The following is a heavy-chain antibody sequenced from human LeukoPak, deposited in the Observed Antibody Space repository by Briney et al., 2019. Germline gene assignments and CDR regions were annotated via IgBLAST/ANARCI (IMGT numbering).Heavy chain of an antibody. D-gene: IGHD4-23*01. V-gene: IGHV4-38-2*02. J-gene: IGHJ5*01. Sequence: SETLSLTCTVSGYSIGSGHYWAWIRPPPGKGLEWIGCDYHSGTYYKSSLTSRVTISMDTSKNQFSLKLTSVTAADSAFYYCAKSTGGGGHDSWGQGTLVSVSS. CDR2: DYHSGT. CDR3: AKSTGGGGHDS. CDR1: GYSIGSGHY.